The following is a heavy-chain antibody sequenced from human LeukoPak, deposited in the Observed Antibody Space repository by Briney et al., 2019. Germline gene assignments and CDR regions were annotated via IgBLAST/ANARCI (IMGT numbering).Heavy chain of an antibody. J-gene: IGHJ4*02. Sequence: SETLSLTCTVSGGSISSYYWSWIRQPAGKGLEWIGRIYTSGSTNYNPSLKSRVTMSVDTSKNQFSLKLSSVTAADTAVYYCAREDYYDSSGYPGGFDYWGQGTLVTVSS. CDR2: IYTSGST. CDR1: GGSISSYY. D-gene: IGHD3-22*01. CDR3: AREDYYDSSGYPGGFDY. V-gene: IGHV4-4*07.